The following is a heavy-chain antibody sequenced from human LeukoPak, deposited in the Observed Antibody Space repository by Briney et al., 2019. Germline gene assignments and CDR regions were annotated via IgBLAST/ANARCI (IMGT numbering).Heavy chain of an antibody. CDR3: ARKIYGSENYIDY. CDR1: EFSVGSNY. D-gene: IGHD3-10*01. V-gene: IGHV3-66*01. J-gene: IGHJ4*02. CDR2: IYSGGST. Sequence: GGSLRLSCAASEFSVGSNYMTWVRQAPGKGLEWVSLIYSGGSTYYADSVKGRFTISRDNSKNTLYLQMNSLRAEDTAVYYCARKIYGSENYIDYWGQGILVTVSS.